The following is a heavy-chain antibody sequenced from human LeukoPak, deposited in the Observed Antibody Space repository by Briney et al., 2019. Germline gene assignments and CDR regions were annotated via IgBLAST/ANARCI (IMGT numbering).Heavy chain of an antibody. CDR3: ARGKGKRFSITMVRGGYYYMDV. Sequence: GASVKVSCKASGYTFINYGISWVRQAPGQGLEWMGWMNPNSGNTGYAQKFQGRVTITRNTSISTAYMELSSLRSEDTAVYYCARGKGKRFSITMVRGGYYYMDVWGKGTTVTVSS. D-gene: IGHD3-10*01. V-gene: IGHV1-8*01. CDR2: MNPNSGNT. CDR1: GYTFINYG. J-gene: IGHJ6*03.